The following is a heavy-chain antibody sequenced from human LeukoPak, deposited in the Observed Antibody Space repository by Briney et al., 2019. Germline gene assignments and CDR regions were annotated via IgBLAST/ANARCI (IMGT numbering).Heavy chain of an antibody. CDR2: ISSSSTI. V-gene: IGHV3-48*02. Sequence: ISSSSTIYYADSVKGRFTISRDNAKNSLYLQMNSLRDEDTAVYYCARARWYSGSYGLDYWGQGTLVTVSS. D-gene: IGHD1-26*01. J-gene: IGHJ4*02. CDR3: ARARWYSGSYGLDY.